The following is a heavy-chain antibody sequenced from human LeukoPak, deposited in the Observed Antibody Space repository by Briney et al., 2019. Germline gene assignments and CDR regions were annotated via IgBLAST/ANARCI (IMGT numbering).Heavy chain of an antibody. D-gene: IGHD1-26*01. Sequence: ASVKVSCKVSGYTLTELSMHWVRQAPGKGLERMGGFDPEDGETIYAQKFQGRVTMTEDTSTDTAYMELSSLRSEDTAVYYCATDRTGGQWELLYFDYWGQGTLVTVSS. V-gene: IGHV1-24*01. J-gene: IGHJ4*02. CDR3: ATDRTGGQWELLYFDY. CDR1: GYTLTELS. CDR2: FDPEDGET.